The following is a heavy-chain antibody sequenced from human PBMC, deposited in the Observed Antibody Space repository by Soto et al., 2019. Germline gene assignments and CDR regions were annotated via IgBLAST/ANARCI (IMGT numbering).Heavy chain of an antibody. Sequence: GGSLRLSCAASGFTFSSYSMNWVRQAPGKGLEWVSYISSSSTIYYADSVKGRFTISRDNAKNSLYLQMNSLRDEDTAVYYCARPEYSSSSYGMDVWGQGTTVTASS. J-gene: IGHJ6*02. V-gene: IGHV3-48*02. CDR3: ARPEYSSSSYGMDV. CDR2: ISSSSTI. CDR1: GFTFSSYS. D-gene: IGHD6-6*01.